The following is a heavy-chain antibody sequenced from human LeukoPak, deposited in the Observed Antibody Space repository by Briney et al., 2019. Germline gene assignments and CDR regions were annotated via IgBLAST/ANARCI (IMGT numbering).Heavy chain of an antibody. CDR3: ARVRATGYDP. CDR2: IYTSGST. J-gene: IGHJ5*02. Sequence: SQTLSLTCTVSGGSISSGSYYWSWIRQPAGKGLEWIGRIYTSGSTNYNPSLKSRVTISVDTSKNQFSLKLSSVTAADTAVCYCARVRATGYDPWGQGTLVTVSS. V-gene: IGHV4-61*02. CDR1: GGSISSGSYY.